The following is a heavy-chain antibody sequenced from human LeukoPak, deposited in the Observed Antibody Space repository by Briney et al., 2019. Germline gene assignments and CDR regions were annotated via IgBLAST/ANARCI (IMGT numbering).Heavy chain of an antibody. V-gene: IGHV3-30*02. CDR2: IRYDGTNE. J-gene: IGHJ4*02. CDR1: GFTFSHYG. D-gene: IGHD6-13*01. CDR3: RSSSGDY. Sequence: GGSLRLSCATSGFTFSHYGMHWVRQAPGKGLEWVAFIRYDGTNEYYADSVKGRFTISRDNSKNTLYLQMNSLRVEDTAVYYSRSSSGDYWGQGTLVTVSS.